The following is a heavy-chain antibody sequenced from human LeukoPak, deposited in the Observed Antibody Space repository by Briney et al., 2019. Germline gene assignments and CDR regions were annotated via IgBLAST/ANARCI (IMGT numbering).Heavy chain of an antibody. CDR3: ASYKSYALD. J-gene: IGHJ4*02. V-gene: IGHV4-39*01. D-gene: IGHD2-2*01. Sequence: SETLSLTCTVADGSISSSSYYWGWIRQPPGKWLEWIGTIYYSGSTYYNPSLKSRVTISVDTSKNQFSLKLSSVPAADTAVYYCASYKSYALDWGQGTLVTVSS. CDR1: DGSISSSSYY. CDR2: IYYSGST.